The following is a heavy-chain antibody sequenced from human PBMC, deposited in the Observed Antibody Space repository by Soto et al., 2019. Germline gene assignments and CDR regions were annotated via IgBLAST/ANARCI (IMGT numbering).Heavy chain of an antibody. Sequence: PGGSLRLSCAASGFTFSSYSMNWVRQAPGKGLEWVSSISSSSSYIYYADSVKGRFTISRDNAKNSLYLQMNSLRAEDTAVYYCARDLCSSTSCPPDYWGQGTLVTVSS. D-gene: IGHD2-2*01. CDR2: ISSSSSYI. CDR1: GFTFSSYS. V-gene: IGHV3-21*01. J-gene: IGHJ4*02. CDR3: ARDLCSSTSCPPDY.